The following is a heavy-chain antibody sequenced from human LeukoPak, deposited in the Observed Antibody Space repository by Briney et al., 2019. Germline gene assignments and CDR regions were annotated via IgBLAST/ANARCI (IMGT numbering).Heavy chain of an antibody. CDR1: GFTFGDYT. D-gene: IGHD5-12*01. V-gene: IGHV3-49*03. Sequence: GGSLRLSRTTSGFTFGDYTMSWFRQAPGKGLEWVGLIRNKAYGGTIEYAASVKGRFTISRDNAKNSLYLQMNSLRAEDTAVYYCARDDSDIVATPSPTRFDYWGQGTLVTVSS. CDR2: IRNKAYGGTI. J-gene: IGHJ4*02. CDR3: ARDDSDIVATPSPTRFDY.